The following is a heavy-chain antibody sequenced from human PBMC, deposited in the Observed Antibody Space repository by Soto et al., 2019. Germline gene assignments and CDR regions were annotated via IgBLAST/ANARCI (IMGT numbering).Heavy chain of an antibody. CDR3: ARGGSRIVGATSPGDYQH. CDR2: IIPILGIA. V-gene: IGHV1-69*02. CDR1: GGTFSSYT. D-gene: IGHD1-26*01. J-gene: IGHJ1*01. Sequence: QVQLVQSGAEVKKPGSSVKVSCKASGGTFSSYTISWVRQAPGQGLEWMGRIIPILGIANYAQKFQGRVTITADKSTSTAYMELSSLRSEDTAVYYCARGGSRIVGATSPGDYQHWGQGTLVTVSS.